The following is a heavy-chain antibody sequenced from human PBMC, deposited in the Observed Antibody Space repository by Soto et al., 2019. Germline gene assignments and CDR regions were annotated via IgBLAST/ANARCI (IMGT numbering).Heavy chain of an antibody. CDR2: IGTSSSYI. CDR1: GFTFSSYT. V-gene: IGHV3-21*01. CDR3: ARDSVRDYLYYYYGMDV. J-gene: IGHJ6*02. Sequence: EVQLVESGGGLVQPGGSLRLSCAASGFTFSSYTMNWVRQAPGRGLEWVSSIGTSSSYIYYADSVKGRFTISRDNAKNSPFLQMNSLRADDTAVYYCARDSVRDYLYYYYGMDVWGQGTTVTVSS. D-gene: IGHD4-17*01.